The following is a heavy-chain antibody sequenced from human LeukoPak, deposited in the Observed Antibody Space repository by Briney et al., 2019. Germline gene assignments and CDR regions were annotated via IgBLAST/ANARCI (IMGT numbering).Heavy chain of an antibody. CDR2: ISSSSSTI. J-gene: IGHJ4*02. Sequence: GGSVRLSCAASGFTFSSYSMNWVRQAPGKGLEWVSYISSSSSTIYYADSVKGRFTISRDNAKNSLYLQMNSLRAEDTAVYYCARLRIRELLSSDYWGQGTLVTVSS. CDR3: ARLRIRELLSSDY. D-gene: IGHD1-26*01. V-gene: IGHV3-48*04. CDR1: GFTFSSYS.